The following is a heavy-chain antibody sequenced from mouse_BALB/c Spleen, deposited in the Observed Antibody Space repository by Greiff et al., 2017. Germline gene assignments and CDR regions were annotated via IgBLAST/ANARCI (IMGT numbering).Heavy chain of an antibody. V-gene: IGHV2-9*02. J-gene: IGHJ4*01. CDR2: RWDGGST. CDR3: ARDRGQLGRRGAMDY. D-gene: IGHD3-2*01. CDR1: GFSLTSYG. Sequence: VKLVESGPGLVAPSQSLSITCTVSGFSLTSYGVHWVRQPPGKGLEWLGVRWDGGSTNYNSALMSRLSISKDNAKSQVFLKMNSLQTDDTAMYYCARDRGQLGRRGAMDYWGQGTSVTVSS.